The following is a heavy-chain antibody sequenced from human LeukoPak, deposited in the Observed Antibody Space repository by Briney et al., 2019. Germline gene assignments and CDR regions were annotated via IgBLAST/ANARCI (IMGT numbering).Heavy chain of an antibody. V-gene: IGHV3-30-3*01. CDR2: ISYGGSNK. CDR3: ARAPADYDSSGYLDY. D-gene: IGHD3-22*01. J-gene: IGHJ4*02. CDR1: GFTFSSYA. Sequence: GGSLRLSCAASGFTFSSYAMHWVRQAPGKGLEWVAVISYGGSNKYYADSVKGRFTISRDNSKNTLYLQMNSLRAEDTVVYYCARAPADYDSSGYLDYWGQGTLVTVSS.